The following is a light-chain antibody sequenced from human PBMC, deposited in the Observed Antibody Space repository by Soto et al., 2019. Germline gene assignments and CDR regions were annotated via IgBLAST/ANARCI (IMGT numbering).Light chain of an antibody. V-gene: IGKV3-20*01. Sequence: EIVLTQSPGTPSLSPGERATLSCRASQSVSSSYLAWYQQKPGQAPRLLIYGASSRATGIPDRFSGSGSGTDFTLTISRLEPEXFAVYYCQQYGSSPYTFGQGTKLEIK. J-gene: IGKJ2*01. CDR3: QQYGSSPYT. CDR1: QSVSSSY. CDR2: GAS.